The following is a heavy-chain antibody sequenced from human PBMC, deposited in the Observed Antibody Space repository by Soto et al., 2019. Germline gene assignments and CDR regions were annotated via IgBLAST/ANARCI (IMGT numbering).Heavy chain of an antibody. CDR2: IYYSGNT. CDR3: ARARARYNGNIQAYYFYGLEV. D-gene: IGHD1-20*01. J-gene: IGHJ6*02. Sequence: PSETLSLTCSVSGASVSSGTYYWTWIRQPPGKGLEWIGYIYYSGNTHYNASLKSRVTMSVDTSKNQFSLKLYSVTAVDTAVYYCARARARYNGNIQAYYFYGLEVWGQGAAVTVSS. CDR1: GASVSSGTYY. V-gene: IGHV4-61*01.